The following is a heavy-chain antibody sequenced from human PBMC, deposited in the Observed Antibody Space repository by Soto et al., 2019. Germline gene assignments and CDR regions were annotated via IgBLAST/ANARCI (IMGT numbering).Heavy chain of an antibody. Sequence: QITLKESGPTLVKPTQTLTLTCTFSGFSLSTSGVGVAWIRQPPGKALEWLALSYWDDDKRYSPSLKSRLTITKDTYKNKVVLTMTNLDPVDTATYYFSHPPWSGSGFMSWGQGTLVTVSS. J-gene: IGHJ5*02. D-gene: IGHD1-26*01. CDR2: SYWDDDK. CDR1: GFSLSTSGVG. V-gene: IGHV2-5*02. CDR3: SHPPWSGSGFMS.